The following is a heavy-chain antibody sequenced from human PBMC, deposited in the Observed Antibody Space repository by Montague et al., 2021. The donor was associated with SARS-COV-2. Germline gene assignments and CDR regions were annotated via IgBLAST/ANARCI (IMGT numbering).Heavy chain of an antibody. Sequence: SETLSLTCTVSGGSISSYYYCWIRQPAGTGLEWIGRIYPSCSTKXNSSLKSRVTMSVSTSKNQFSLRLSAVTAADTAVYYCSRAHMTILAMVYYYGMDVRGQGTKVNVSS. V-gene: IGHV4-4*07. CDR2: IYPSCST. CDR3: SRAHMTILAMVYYYGMDV. D-gene: IGHD4/OR15-4a*01. J-gene: IGHJ6*02. CDR1: GGSISSYY.